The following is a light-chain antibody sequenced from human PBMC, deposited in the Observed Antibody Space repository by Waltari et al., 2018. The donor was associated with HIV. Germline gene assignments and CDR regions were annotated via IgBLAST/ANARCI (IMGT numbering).Light chain of an antibody. J-gene: IGLJ1*01. V-gene: IGLV3-21*04. CDR1: HIGRKS. CDR2: YDS. Sequence: SYVLAQPPSVSVAAGKTARITCGGNHIGRKSVHWDQQKPGQAPVVVIYYDSDRPSGSPERFSGSNSGNKATLTISRVEDGDEADDYCQVWDSSSDAYVVGTGTKVTVL. CDR3: QVWDSSSDAYV.